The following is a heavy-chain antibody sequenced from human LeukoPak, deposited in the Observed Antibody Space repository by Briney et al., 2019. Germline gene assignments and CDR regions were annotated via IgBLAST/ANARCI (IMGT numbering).Heavy chain of an antibody. CDR2: IYSDGGRT. V-gene: IGHV3-74*01. Sequence: PGGSLRLSCTGSGFTLNTYWMHWVRQGPGKGPVWVSRIYSDGGRTNYADSVKGRFTISGDTAKNTLYLQMNSLRAEDTAVYYCTRDINYYMDVWGKGTTVTVSS. CDR1: GFTLNTYW. CDR3: TRDINYYMDV. J-gene: IGHJ6*03.